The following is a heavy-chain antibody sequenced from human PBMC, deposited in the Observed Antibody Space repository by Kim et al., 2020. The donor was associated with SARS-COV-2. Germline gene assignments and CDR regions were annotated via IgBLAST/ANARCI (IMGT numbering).Heavy chain of an antibody. J-gene: IGHJ3*01. CDR3: AVAIAKFVDAFDV. Sequence: ASVKVSCKGSGYIFTSYAVNWVRQAPGQGLEWMGWINTNNGNPTYAQGFTGRFVFSSDTPVTTAYLEIGGLKAADTAVYVCAVAIAKFVDAFDVWGQGTM. CDR1: GYIFTSYA. D-gene: IGHD2-21*01. CDR2: INTNNGNP. V-gene: IGHV7-4-1*01.